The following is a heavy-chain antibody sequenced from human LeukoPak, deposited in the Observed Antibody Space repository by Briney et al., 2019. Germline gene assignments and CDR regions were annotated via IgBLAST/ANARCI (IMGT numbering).Heavy chain of an antibody. V-gene: IGHV1-8*01. CDR2: MNPNSGNT. CDR1: GYTFTSYD. J-gene: IGHJ5*02. Sequence: ASVKVSCKVSGYTFTSYDINWVRQATGQGLEWMGWMNPNSGNTGYAQKFQGRVTMTRNTSISTAYMELSSLRSEDTAVYYCARTMVRGVIDGFDPWGQGTLVTVSS. CDR3: ARTMVRGVIDGFDP. D-gene: IGHD3-10*01.